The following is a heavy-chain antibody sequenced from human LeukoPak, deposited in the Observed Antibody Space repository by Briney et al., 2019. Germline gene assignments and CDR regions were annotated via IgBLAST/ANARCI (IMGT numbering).Heavy chain of an antibody. J-gene: IGHJ4*02. CDR1: GFTFSSYW. CDR2: MNLDGSEK. CDR3: ARDDGFLCYSY. D-gene: IGHD3/OR15-3a*01. V-gene: IGHV3-7*01. Sequence: GGSLRLSCAASGFTFSSYWMTWVRQAPGKGLEWVANMNLDGSEKFYVDSVKGRFTISRDNAKNSLFLQMNSLTAEDTAVYYCARDDGFLCYSYWGQGTLVTVSS.